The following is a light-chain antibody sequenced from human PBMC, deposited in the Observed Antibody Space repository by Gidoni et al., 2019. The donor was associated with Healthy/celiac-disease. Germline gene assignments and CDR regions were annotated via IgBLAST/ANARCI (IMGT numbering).Light chain of an antibody. J-gene: IGKJ1*01. CDR1: QSVSSSY. V-gene: IGKV3-20*01. Sequence: EIVLKKSPGTLSLVPGERATLSCRASQSVSSSYLAWYQQKPGQAPRLLIYGASSRATGIPDRFSGSGSGTDFTLTISRLEPEDFAVYYCQQYGSSPRTFGQGTKVEIK. CDR2: GAS. CDR3: QQYGSSPRT.